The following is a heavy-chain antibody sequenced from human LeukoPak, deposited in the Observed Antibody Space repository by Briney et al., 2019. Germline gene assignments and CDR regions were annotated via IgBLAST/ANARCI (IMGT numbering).Heavy chain of an antibody. Sequence: ASVKVSCKASGYTFTSYYMHWVRQAPGQGLEWMGGIIPIFGTANYAQKFQGRVTITADESTSTAYMELSSLRSEDTAVHYCASRDFWSGSRQSDYYYYYYMDVWGKGTTVTVSS. CDR2: IIPIFGTA. V-gene: IGHV1-69*13. CDR3: ASRDFWSGSRQSDYYYYYYMDV. D-gene: IGHD3-3*01. J-gene: IGHJ6*03. CDR1: GYTFTSYY.